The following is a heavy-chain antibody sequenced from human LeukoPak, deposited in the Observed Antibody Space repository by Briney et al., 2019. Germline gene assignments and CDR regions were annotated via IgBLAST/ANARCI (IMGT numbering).Heavy chain of an antibody. D-gene: IGHD1-26*01. J-gene: IGHJ4*02. CDR2: IYTSGST. CDR1: GGSISSYY. V-gene: IGHV4-4*07. CDR3: ARGSGSPTFDY. Sequence: SETLSLTCTVSGGSISSYYWSWIRQPTGKGLEWIGRIYTSGSTSYNPSLKSRVTMSVDTSKNQFSLKPSSVTAADTAVYYCARGSGSPTFDYWGQGTLVTVSS.